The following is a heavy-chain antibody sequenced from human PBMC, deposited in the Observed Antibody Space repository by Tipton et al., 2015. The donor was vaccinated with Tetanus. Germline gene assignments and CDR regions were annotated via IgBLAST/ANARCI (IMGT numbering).Heavy chain of an antibody. V-gene: IGHV4-59*01. CDR3: ATDRRGPGEVRGLDN. D-gene: IGHD3-10*01. CDR2: ITDTGRT. CDR1: GASISPYY. Sequence: TLSLTCTISGASISPYYWSWIRQPPGKGLEWIGYITDTGRTNYSPSLRNRLTISIDTSKTHFSLRLDSVTAADTAVYYCATDRRGPGEVRGLDNWGQGTLVIVSS. J-gene: IGHJ4*02.